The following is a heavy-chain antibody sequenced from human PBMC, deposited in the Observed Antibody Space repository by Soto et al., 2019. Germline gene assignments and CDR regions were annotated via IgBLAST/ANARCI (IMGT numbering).Heavy chain of an antibody. CDR3: AKASVWYPYFDS. D-gene: IGHD6-13*01. CDR2: ITYTGVST. CDR1: EFSFDDYA. Sequence: LRLSCAASEFSFDDYAMSGVRQAPGKGLEWVSSITYTGVSTYYADSVKGRFTISRDNSKDTLYLQMNSLRAEDTAIYYCAKASVWYPYFDSWGQGTLITVSS. J-gene: IGHJ4*02. V-gene: IGHV3-23*01.